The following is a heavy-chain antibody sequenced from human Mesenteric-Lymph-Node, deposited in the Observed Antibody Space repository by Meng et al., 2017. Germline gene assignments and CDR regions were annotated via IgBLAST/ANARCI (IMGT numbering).Heavy chain of an antibody. Sequence: QVQLQQWGAGRLKPSETLSLTCAVYGGSFSDYYWSWIRQPPGKGLEWIGEINHSGSTNYNPSLKSRVTISVDTSKNQFSLNLSSVTAADTAVYYCARRYGASAYNWFDPWGQGTLVTVSS. CDR3: ARRYGASAYNWFDP. J-gene: IGHJ5*02. V-gene: IGHV4-34*01. CDR2: INHSGST. D-gene: IGHD4-17*01. CDR1: GGSFSDYY.